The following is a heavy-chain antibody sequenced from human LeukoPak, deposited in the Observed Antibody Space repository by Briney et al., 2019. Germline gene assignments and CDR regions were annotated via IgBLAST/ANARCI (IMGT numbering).Heavy chain of an antibody. CDR1: GFTFSTYA. D-gene: IGHD2-2*01. J-gene: IGHJ4*02. Sequence: GGSLRLSCAASGFTFSTYAMTWVRQAPGKGLDWVSVISNGGVSTYYADSVKGRFTISRDNSKNTLYLEMNSLRAEDTALYYCAKLSSVSSQDFDYWGQGTLVAVSS. CDR3: AKLSSVSSQDFDY. V-gene: IGHV3-23*01. CDR2: ISNGGVST.